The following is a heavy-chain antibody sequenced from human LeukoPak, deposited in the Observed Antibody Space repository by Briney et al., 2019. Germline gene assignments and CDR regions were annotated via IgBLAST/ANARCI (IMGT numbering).Heavy chain of an antibody. Sequence: ASVKVSCKASGYTFTGYYMHWVRQAPGQGLEWMGWINPNSGGTNYAQKFQGRVTMTRDTSISTAYMELSRLRSDDTAVYYCAREQYYYGSGSYYDYWGQGTLVTVSS. CDR2: INPNSGGT. V-gene: IGHV1-2*02. CDR3: AREQYYYGSGSYYDY. J-gene: IGHJ4*02. CDR1: GYTFTGYY. D-gene: IGHD3-10*01.